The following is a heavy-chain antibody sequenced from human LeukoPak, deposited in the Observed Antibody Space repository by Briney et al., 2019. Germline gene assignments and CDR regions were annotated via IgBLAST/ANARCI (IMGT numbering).Heavy chain of an antibody. Sequence: GGSLRLSCAASGFTFSSYAMHGFRQAPGKGLEWVAVVSFDGTSKYYADSVKGRFTISRDNSKNTLYLQMNSLRADDTAVYYCARDRPYFDCWGQGTLVTVSS. CDR2: VSFDGTSK. J-gene: IGHJ4*02. CDR3: ARDRPYFDC. V-gene: IGHV3-30-3*01. CDR1: GFTFSSYA.